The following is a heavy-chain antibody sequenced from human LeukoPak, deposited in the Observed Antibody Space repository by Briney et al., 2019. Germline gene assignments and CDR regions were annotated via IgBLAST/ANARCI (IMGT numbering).Heavy chain of an antibody. D-gene: IGHD5-12*01. J-gene: IGHJ6*02. Sequence: PSETLSLTCTVSGGSISSYYWSWIRQPPGKGLEWIGYIYYSGSTNYNPSLKSRVTISVDTSKNQFSLKLSSVTAADMAVYYCARWSGGGYAPYYYGMDVWGQGTTVTVSS. CDR1: GGSISSYY. CDR2: IYYSGST. CDR3: ARWSGGGYAPYYYGMDV. V-gene: IGHV4-59*01.